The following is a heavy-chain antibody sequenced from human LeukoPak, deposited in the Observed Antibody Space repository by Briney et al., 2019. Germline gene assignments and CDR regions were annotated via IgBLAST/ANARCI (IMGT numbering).Heavy chain of an antibody. CDR2: ISSSGSTI. CDR3: ARDGLLRYFDWLLSPNHAYFDY. J-gene: IGHJ4*02. V-gene: IGHV3-11*04. Sequence: PGGSLRLSCAASGFTFSDYYMSWIRQAPGKGLEWVSYISSSGSTIYYADSVKGRFTISRDNAKNSLYLQMNSLRAEDTAVYYCARDGLLRYFDWLLSPNHAYFDYWGQGTLVTVSS. D-gene: IGHD3-9*01. CDR1: GFTFSDYY.